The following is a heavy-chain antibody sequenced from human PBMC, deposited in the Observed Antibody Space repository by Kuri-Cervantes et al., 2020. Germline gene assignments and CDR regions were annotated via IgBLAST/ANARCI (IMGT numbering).Heavy chain of an antibody. V-gene: IGHV4-59*12. CDR1: GGSFSGYY. CDR2: IYYSGST. D-gene: IGHD2-21*02. Sequence: SETLSLTCAVYGGSFSGYYWSWIRQPPGKGLEWIGYIYYSGSTNYNPSLKSRVTISVDTSKNQFSLKLSSMTAADTAVYYCARFVTDWFDSWSQGTLVTVSS. CDR3: ARFVTDWFDS. J-gene: IGHJ5*01.